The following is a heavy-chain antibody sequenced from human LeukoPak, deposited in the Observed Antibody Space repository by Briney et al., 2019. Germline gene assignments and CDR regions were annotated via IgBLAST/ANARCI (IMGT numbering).Heavy chain of an antibody. Sequence: SETLSLTCTVSGGSISSYYWSWIWQPPGKGLEWIGYIYYSGSTNYNPSLKSRVTISVDTSKNQFSLKLSSVTAADTAVYYCARGAGYSSSFFDYWGQGTLVTVSS. V-gene: IGHV4-59*01. J-gene: IGHJ4*02. CDR3: ARGAGYSSSFFDY. CDR1: GGSISSYY. CDR2: IYYSGST. D-gene: IGHD6-13*01.